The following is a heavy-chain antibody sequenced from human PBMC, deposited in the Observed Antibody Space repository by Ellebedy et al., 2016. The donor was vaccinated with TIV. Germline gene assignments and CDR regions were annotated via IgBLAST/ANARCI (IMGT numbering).Heavy chain of an antibody. CDR3: ARDDDYGGHSLNY. J-gene: IGHJ4*02. CDR1: GFTFRSYG. D-gene: IGHD4-23*01. CDR2: ISDDGSEK. Sequence: GGSLRLSCAASGFTFRSYGLHWVRQAPGKGLEWVAIISDDGSEKHYADSLKGRFTVSRDNAKNSLYLLINNLTAEDTAVYYCARDDDYGGHSLNYWGLGTLVTVSS. V-gene: IGHV3-30*03.